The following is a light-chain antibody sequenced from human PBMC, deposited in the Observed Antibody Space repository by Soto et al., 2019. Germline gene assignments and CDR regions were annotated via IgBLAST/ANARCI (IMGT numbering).Light chain of an antibody. J-gene: IGKJ1*01. Sequence: IVMTQAPATLSVSPGEGAALSVRASQSVSSKLAWYQQKPGQAPRLLIYGASTRATGIPARFSGSGSGTDFTLTISDVEPEDFAVYYCHQRQSWPRTFGQGTKVDI. CDR3: HQRQSWPRT. V-gene: IGKV3-15*01. CDR1: QSVSSK. CDR2: GAS.